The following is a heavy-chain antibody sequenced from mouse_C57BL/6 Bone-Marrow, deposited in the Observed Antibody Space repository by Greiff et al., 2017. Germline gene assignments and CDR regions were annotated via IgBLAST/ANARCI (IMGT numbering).Heavy chain of an antibody. J-gene: IGHJ2*01. CDR3: ARYIGSNFYFDY. CDR2: IRNKANGYTT. D-gene: IGHD2-5*01. V-gene: IGHV7-3*01. CDR1: GFTFTDYY. Sequence: DVKLVESGGGLVQPGGSLSLSCAASGFTFTDYYMSWVRQPPGKALEWLGFIRNKANGYTTEYSASVKGRFTISRDNSQSILYLQMNALRAEDSATYYCARYIGSNFYFDYWGQGTTLTVSS.